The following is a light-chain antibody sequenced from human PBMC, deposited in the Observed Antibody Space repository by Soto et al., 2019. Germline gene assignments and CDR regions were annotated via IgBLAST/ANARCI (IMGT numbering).Light chain of an antibody. Sequence: DIPMTQSPSSLSVSVGDRVTITCRAGQDIAGFLNWYQQKPGKAPRLLIYTASTLESGVPSRFSGSGSGTHFTLTISSLQPEDSATYYCQQTLSVPRTFGLGTKVEIK. J-gene: IGKJ1*01. V-gene: IGKV1-39*01. CDR2: TAS. CDR3: QQTLSVPRT. CDR1: QDIAGF.